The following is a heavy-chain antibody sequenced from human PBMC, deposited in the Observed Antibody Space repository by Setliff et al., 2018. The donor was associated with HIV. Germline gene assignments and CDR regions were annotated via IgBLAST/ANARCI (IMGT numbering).Heavy chain of an antibody. V-gene: IGHV4-4*07. CDR2: FYTSGST. CDR3: AREIWGQVAHVPYGMDV. J-gene: IGHJ6*02. CDR1: GGSISGYY. Sequence: SETLSLTCTVSGGSISGYYWSWIRQPAGKGLEWIGRFYTSGSTNYNPSLKSRVTMSVDTSKNQFSLKGRYVTAADTAIYYCAREIWGQVAHVPYGMDVWGQGTTVTVSS. D-gene: IGHD5-12*01.